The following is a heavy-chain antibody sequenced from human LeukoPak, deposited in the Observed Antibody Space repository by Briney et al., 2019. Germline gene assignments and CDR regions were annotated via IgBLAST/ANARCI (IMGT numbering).Heavy chain of an antibody. V-gene: IGHV4-4*07. CDR3: ARDQYYYGSGSYGLDY. J-gene: IGHJ4*02. CDR1: GGSISRYY. CDR2: IYTSGST. Sequence: PSETLSLTCTVSGGSISRYYWSWIRQPAGKGLEWIGRIYTSGSTNYNPSLKSRVTMSVDTSKNQFSLKLSSVTAADTAVYYCARDQYYYGSGSYGLDYWGQGTLVTVSS. D-gene: IGHD3-10*01.